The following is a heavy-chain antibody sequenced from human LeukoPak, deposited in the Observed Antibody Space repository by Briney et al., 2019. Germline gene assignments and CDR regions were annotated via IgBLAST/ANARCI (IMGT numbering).Heavy chain of an antibody. J-gene: IGHJ4*02. CDR2: IKQDGSEK. D-gene: IGHD3-22*01. CDR1: GFTFSSYS. V-gene: IGHV3-7*03. Sequence: GGSLRLSCATSGFTFSSYSMTWVRQAPGKGLEWVANIKQDGSEKYYVDSVKGRFTISRDNSKNTLYLQMNSLRAEDTAVYYCARDDSSGSSEYWGQGTLVTVSS. CDR3: ARDDSSGSSEY.